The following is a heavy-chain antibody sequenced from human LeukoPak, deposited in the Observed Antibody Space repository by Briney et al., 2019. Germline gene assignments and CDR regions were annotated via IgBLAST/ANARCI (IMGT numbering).Heavy chain of an antibody. Sequence: ASVKVSCKASGYTFTRTGINWVRQAPGQGLEGMGWISPYNDNTNYAQKLQGRVTMTTDTSTSTAYMELRSLRSDDTAVYYCARDYSGSYFDWFDPWGQGTLVTVSS. CDR3: ARDYSGSYFDWFDP. CDR1: GYTFTRTG. D-gene: IGHD1-26*01. J-gene: IGHJ5*02. CDR2: ISPYNDNT. V-gene: IGHV1-18*01.